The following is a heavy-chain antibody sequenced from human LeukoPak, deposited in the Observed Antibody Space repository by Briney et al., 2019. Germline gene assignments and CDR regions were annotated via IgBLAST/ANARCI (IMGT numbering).Heavy chain of an antibody. D-gene: IGHD3-3*01. CDR3: AHFWSGYYTPDY. CDR2: ISGSGGST. J-gene: IGHJ4*02. V-gene: IGHV3-23*01. Sequence: GGSLRLSCAASGFTFSSYAMSWVRQAPGKGLEWVSAISGSGGSTYYADSVKGRFTISRDNSKNTLYLQMNSLRAEDTAVYYCAHFWSGYYTPDYWGQGTLVTVSS. CDR1: GFTFSSYA.